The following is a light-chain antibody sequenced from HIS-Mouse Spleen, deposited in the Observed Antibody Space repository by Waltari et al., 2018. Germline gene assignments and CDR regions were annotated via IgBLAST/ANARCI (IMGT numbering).Light chain of an antibody. V-gene: IGLV2-23*01. CDR3: CSYAGSSTWV. CDR1: SSDVGRYHL. J-gene: IGLJ3*02. CDR2: EGS. Sequence: QSALTQPASVSGSPGQSITISCTGTSSDVGRYHLFSWYQQHPGKAPKLMIYEGSKRPSGVSNRFSGSKSGNTASLTISGLQAEDEADYYCCSYAGSSTWVFGGGTKLTVL.